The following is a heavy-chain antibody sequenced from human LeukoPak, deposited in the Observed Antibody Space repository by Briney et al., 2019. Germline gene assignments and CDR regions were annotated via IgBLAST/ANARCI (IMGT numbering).Heavy chain of an antibody. J-gene: IGHJ6*02. D-gene: IGHD1-26*01. V-gene: IGHV3-48*03. CDR2: ISSSGNTI. Sequence: AGGSLRLSCAASGFTFSSYEMIWVRQAPGKGLEWVSYISSSGNTIYYADSVKGRFTISRDNAKNSLHLQMNSLRAEDTAIYYCAINVGPRRRSPVLMDAWGQGTTVTVSS. CDR1: GFTFSSYE. CDR3: AINVGPRRRSPVLMDA.